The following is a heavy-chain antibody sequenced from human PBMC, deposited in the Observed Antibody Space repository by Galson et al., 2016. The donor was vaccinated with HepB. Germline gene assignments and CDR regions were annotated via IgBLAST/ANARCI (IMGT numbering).Heavy chain of an antibody. D-gene: IGHD4-11*01. CDR3: ARNDYSQSGDYYNYYGMDV. V-gene: IGHV1-18*01. Sequence: SVKVSCKASGYTFTSYGISWVRQAPGQGLEWMGWISPYNANTNSGQKLQDRVTMTADTFTNKAYMELRSLKSDDTAVYYCARNDYSQSGDYYNYYGMDVWGQETTVTVSS. J-gene: IGHJ6*02. CDR1: GYTFTSYG. CDR2: ISPYNANT.